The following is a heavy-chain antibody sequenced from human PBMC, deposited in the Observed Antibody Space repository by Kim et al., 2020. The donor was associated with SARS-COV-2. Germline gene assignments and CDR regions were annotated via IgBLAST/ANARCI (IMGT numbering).Heavy chain of an antibody. D-gene: IGHD3-10*01. J-gene: IGHJ4*02. Sequence: GGALRLSCAASGFSFSNYGMTWVRQAPGRGLECVSTLRGSDGATYYTASVRGRFTISRDNYKNTLFLQMNSLRVEDTAVYYCTRGSGSPYYFDFWGQGTLVTVSS. CDR3: TRGSGSPYYFDF. CDR1: GFSFSNYG. V-gene: IGHV3-23*01. CDR2: LRGSDGAT.